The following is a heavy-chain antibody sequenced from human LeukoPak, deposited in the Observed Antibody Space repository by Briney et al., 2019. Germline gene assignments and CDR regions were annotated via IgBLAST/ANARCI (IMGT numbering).Heavy chain of an antibody. CDR1: GGSLSGYY. J-gene: IGHJ1*01. CDR2: INHSGST. CDR3: ARPRIVGAPGSFQH. D-gene: IGHD1-26*01. V-gene: IGHV4-34*01. Sequence: SETLSLTCAVYGGSLSGYYWSWIRQPPGKGLEWIGEINHSGSTNYNPSLKSRVTISVDTSKNQFSLKLSSVTAADTAVYYCARPRIVGAPGSFQHWGQGTLVTVSS.